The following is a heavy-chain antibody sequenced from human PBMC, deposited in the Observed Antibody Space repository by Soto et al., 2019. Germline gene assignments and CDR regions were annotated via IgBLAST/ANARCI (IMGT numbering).Heavy chain of an antibody. D-gene: IGHD2-8*02. V-gene: IGHV3-23*01. CDR3: TGEVASGY. Sequence: GGSLRLSCAASGFTFSSYAMSWVRQAPGKGLEWVSAISGSGGCTYYADSVKGRFTISRDNSRNTLFLEMNSLRGDDMAVYYCTGEVASGYWGQGTLVTVS. J-gene: IGHJ4*02. CDR1: GFTFSSYA. CDR2: ISGSGGCT.